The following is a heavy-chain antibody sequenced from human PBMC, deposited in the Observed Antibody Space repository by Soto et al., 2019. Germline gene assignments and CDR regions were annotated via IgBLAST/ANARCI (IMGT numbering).Heavy chain of an antibody. Sequence: PSETLSLTCTVSGGSVSSSGYYWTWMRHHPGKGLEWIGYIYYSGSTQYNSSLKSRVSISIDTSKNQFSLKLSSVTAADTAVYYGARAGGPDVWGQ. V-gene: IGHV4-31*03. CDR1: GGSVSSSGYY. CDR3: ARAGGPDV. CDR2: IYYSGST. J-gene: IGHJ6*02.